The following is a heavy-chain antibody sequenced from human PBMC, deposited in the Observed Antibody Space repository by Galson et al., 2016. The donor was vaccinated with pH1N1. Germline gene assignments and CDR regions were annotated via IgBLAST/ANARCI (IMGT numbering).Heavy chain of an antibody. Sequence: PALVKPTQTLTLTCNFSGFSISSSGMGVGWIRQPPGKALEWLALIYWDDDKRYSPSLKSRLTITKDTSKNQVILTMTNMDPVDTSTYYCAHREVMITNAFDFWGPGTMVTVSS. CDR1: GFSISSSGMG. J-gene: IGHJ3*01. CDR2: IYWDDDK. D-gene: IGHD3-16*01. CDR3: AHREVMITNAFDF. V-gene: IGHV2-5*02.